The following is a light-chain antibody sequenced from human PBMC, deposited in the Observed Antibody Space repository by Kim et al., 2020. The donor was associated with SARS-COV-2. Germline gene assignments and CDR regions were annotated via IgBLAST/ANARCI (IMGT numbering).Light chain of an antibody. Sequence: AAVGEGGIRSCGGSEGIRNCWSGLQQKRGKVAPKLIYAASSMQSGVPSKSSGSGAGTAFTTIISSLQPEDFATYYCQQYNSYPLTFGGGTKVDIK. CDR2: AAS. CDR3: QQYNSYPLT. V-gene: IGKV1-16*02. J-gene: IGKJ4*01. CDR1: EGIRNC.